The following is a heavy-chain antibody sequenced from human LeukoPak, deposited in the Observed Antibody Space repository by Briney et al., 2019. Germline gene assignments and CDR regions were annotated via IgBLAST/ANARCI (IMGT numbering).Heavy chain of an antibody. CDR1: GGSISSYY. V-gene: IGHV4-59*12. CDR2: IYYSGST. Sequence: SETLSLTCTVSGGSISSYYWSWIRQPPGKGLEWIGYIYYSGSTNYNPSLKSRVTISVDTSKNQFSLKLSSVTAADTAVYYCARDGGRWLVREYFDYWGQGTLVTVSS. J-gene: IGHJ4*02. D-gene: IGHD6-19*01. CDR3: ARDGGRWLVREYFDY.